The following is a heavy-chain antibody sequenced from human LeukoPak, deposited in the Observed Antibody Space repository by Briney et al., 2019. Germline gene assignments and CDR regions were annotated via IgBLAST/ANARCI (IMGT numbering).Heavy chain of an antibody. CDR3: ARYSGYTSPLYYFDY. CDR1: GFTFSSYS. J-gene: IGHJ4*02. Sequence: GGSLRLSCAASGFTFSSYSMNWVRQAPGKGLEWVSYISSSSSTIYYADSVKGRFTISRDNSKNTLYLQMNSLRADDAAVYYCARYSGYTSPLYYFDYWGQGTLVTVSS. CDR2: ISSSSSTI. D-gene: IGHD5-12*01. V-gene: IGHV3-48*01.